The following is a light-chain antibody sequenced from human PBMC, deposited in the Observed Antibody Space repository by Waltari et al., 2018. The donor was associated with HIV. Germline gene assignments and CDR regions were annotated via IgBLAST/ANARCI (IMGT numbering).Light chain of an antibody. Sequence: EIVITQSPATLSLSPGERPPLSCRASQSVSSGLAWFQQKPGQGPRLLMYGSSIRATDIPARFSGSGSGTEFTLTINKLQSEDFAIYYCQQYNNWPWTFGQGTKVEI. CDR3: QQYNNWPWT. CDR2: GSS. J-gene: IGKJ1*01. V-gene: IGKV3-15*01. CDR1: QSVSSG.